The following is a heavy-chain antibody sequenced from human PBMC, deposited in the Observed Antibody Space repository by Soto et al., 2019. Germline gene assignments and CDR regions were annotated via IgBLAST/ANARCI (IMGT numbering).Heavy chain of an antibody. CDR3: AREPVAGIWFDP. Sequence: VPVKVSCKASGYTFTRYDINWVRQATGQGLEWMGWMNPNSGNTGYAQKFQGRVTMTRNTSISTAYMELRSLRSDDTAVYYCAREPVAGIWFDPWGQGTLVTVSS. D-gene: IGHD6-19*01. CDR2: MNPNSGNT. J-gene: IGHJ5*02. CDR1: GYTFTRYD. V-gene: IGHV1-8*01.